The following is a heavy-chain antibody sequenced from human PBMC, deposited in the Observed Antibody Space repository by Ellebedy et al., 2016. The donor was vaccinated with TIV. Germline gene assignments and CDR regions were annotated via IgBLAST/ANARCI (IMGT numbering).Heavy chain of an antibody. D-gene: IGHD3-9*01. CDR1: GFTFSSYG. J-gene: IGHJ6*02. CDR2: ISYDGSNK. CDR3: AKPTYLRYFDWLLGGYGMDV. V-gene: IGHV3-30*18. Sequence: GESLKISXAASGFTFSSYGMHWVRQAPGKGLEWVAVISYDGSNKYYADSVKGRFTISRDNSKNTLYLQLNSLRAEDTAVYYCAKPTYLRYFDWLLGGYGMDVWGQGTTVTVSS.